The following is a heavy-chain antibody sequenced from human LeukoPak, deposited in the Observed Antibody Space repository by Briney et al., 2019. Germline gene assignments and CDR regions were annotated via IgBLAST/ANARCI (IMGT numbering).Heavy chain of an antibody. CDR2: ISPSSGGT. Sequence: ATVKVSCKASGYTFTGYHMYWVRQAPGQGLEGMGWISPSSGGTNYAQVFQGRVTMTRDTSISTDYMELTSLTSGDTAVYYCVRGRGVTTVTYSDYWGQGTLVTVSS. J-gene: IGHJ4*02. CDR1: GYTFTGYH. CDR3: VRGRGVTTVTYSDY. D-gene: IGHD4-17*01. V-gene: IGHV1-2*02.